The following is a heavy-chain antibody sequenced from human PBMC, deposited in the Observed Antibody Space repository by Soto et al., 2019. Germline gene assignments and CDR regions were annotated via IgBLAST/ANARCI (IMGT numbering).Heavy chain of an antibody. CDR1: GFTFSTYA. Sequence: EVQLLESGGGLVQPGGSLRLSCAASGFTFSTYAISWVRQAPGKGLEWVSLISGSGGSTYYADSVKGRFTISRDNSKNTLYLQMNSLRAEDTAVYYCAKSVEYLYYFDYWGQGTLVTVSS. CDR3: AKSVEYLYYFDY. D-gene: IGHD2-2*01. V-gene: IGHV3-23*01. J-gene: IGHJ4*02. CDR2: ISGSGGST.